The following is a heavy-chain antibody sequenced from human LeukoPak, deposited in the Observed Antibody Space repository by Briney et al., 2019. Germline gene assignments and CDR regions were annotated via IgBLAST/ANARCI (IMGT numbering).Heavy chain of an antibody. J-gene: IGHJ4*02. V-gene: IGHV3-48*01. CDR1: GFSFSSYS. CDR2: ISGSSSTI. D-gene: IGHD6-6*01. Sequence: GGSLRLSCAASGFSFSSYSMNWVRQAPGKGLEWVSFISGSSSTIDYADSEKGRFTISRGNGKNSLFLHMNSLRAEDTAVYYCARKNTTSSEDYWGQGTLVTVS. CDR3: ARKNTTSSEDY.